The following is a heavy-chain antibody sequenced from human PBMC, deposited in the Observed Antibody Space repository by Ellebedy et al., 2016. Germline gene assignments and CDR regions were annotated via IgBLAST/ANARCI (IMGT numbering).Heavy chain of an antibody. D-gene: IGHD1-26*01. CDR1: GFSYNDAW. J-gene: IGHJ4*02. CDR2: IQSKSDGGTT. Sequence: GGSLRLSXAASGFSYNDAWMTWVRQGPGKGLEWVGRIQSKSDGGTTDYAAPVKGRFTISRDDSKNTLYLQMNSLKTEDTAVYYCTTAGTYYTDGSFDYWGQGTLVTVSS. CDR3: TTAGTYYTDGSFDY. V-gene: IGHV3-15*01.